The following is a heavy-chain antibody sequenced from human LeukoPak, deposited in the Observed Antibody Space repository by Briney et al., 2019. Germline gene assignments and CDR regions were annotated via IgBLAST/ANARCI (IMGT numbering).Heavy chain of an antibody. Sequence: GGCLILAFAASGFTFSSYSITSVRQAPGKGLEWVSSISSSSSYIYYADSVKGRFTISRDNAKNSRYLKMNSLRAEDTAVYYCARMVAAAGPNWFDPWGQGTLVTVSS. V-gene: IGHV3-21*01. J-gene: IGHJ5*02. D-gene: IGHD6-13*01. CDR2: ISSSSSYI. CDR3: ARMVAAAGPNWFDP. CDR1: GFTFSSYS.